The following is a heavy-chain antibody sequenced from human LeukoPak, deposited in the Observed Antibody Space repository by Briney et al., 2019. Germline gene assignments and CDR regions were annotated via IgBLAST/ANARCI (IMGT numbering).Heavy chain of an antibody. CDR2: IYYTGST. CDR1: GGSISPYY. V-gene: IGHV4-59*01. J-gene: IGHJ4*02. Sequence: SETLSLTCTVSGGSISPYYWSWIRQPPGKGLEWIGYIYYTGSTKYNSSLKSRVTISVDTSKNQFSLKLSSVTAADTAVYYCARGAPSQWLLLPNYFDYWGQETLVTVSS. CDR3: ARGAPSQWLLLPNYFDY. D-gene: IGHD3-22*01.